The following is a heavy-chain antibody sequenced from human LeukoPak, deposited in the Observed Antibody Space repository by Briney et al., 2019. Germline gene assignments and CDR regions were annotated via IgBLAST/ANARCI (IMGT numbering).Heavy chain of an antibody. CDR1: GGTFSNHA. CDR2: VIPIFGTA. V-gene: IGHV1-69*01. J-gene: IGHJ5*02. D-gene: IGHD3-3*01. CDR3: ARGADFWSGPNWFDP. Sequence: ASVNVSCKASGGTFSNHAISWVRQAPGQGLEWMGGVIPIFGTANYAQKFQGRVTITADESTSTAYMELSSLRSEDTAVYYCARGADFWSGPNWFDPWGQGTLVTVSS.